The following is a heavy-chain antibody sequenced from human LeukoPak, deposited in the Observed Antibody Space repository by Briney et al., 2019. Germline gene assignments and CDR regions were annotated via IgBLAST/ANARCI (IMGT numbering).Heavy chain of an antibody. CDR3: ARPHSGYTNGWLD. V-gene: IGHV5-51*01. J-gene: IGHJ4*02. Sequence: GESLKISCKGSGYSFTSYWIAWVRQMPGKGLEWMGIIYPGDSDTTYSPSFQGQVTISADKSISTAYLQWSSLKASDTAMYYCARPHSGYTNGWLDWGQGTLVTVHS. CDR1: GYSFTSYW. CDR2: IYPGDSDT. D-gene: IGHD6-19*01.